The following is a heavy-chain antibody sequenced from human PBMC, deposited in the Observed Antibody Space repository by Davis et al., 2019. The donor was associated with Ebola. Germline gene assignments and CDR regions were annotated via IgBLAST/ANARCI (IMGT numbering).Heavy chain of an antibody. CDR2: VKSDSNT. CDR3: AKDKATVGFY. D-gene: IGHD4-23*01. Sequence: GESLKISCATSGFTFNNYAMTWVRQAPGKGLEWVSVVKSDSNTYYAGSVKGRFTVSRDNSKNTLHLQMNGLRAEDTAVYYCAKDKATVGFYWGQGTLVTVSS. CDR1: GFTFNNYA. J-gene: IGHJ4*02. V-gene: IGHV3-23*01.